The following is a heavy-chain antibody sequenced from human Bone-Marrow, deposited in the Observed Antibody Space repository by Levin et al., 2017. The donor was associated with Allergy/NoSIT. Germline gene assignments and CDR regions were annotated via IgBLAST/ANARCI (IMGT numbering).Heavy chain of an antibody. CDR1: GFTFNNYV. CDR2: ISGGGTST. V-gene: IGHV3-23*01. Sequence: QPGGSLRLSCAASGFTFNNYVMSWVRQAPGKGLEWVSVISGGGTSTYYADFVKGRFTISRDNSKSTVYVQMNSLRAEDTAVYYCAKGRTGATLSSSFDYWGQGSLVSVSS. CDR3: AKGRTGATLSSSFDY. D-gene: IGHD1-26*01. J-gene: IGHJ4*02.